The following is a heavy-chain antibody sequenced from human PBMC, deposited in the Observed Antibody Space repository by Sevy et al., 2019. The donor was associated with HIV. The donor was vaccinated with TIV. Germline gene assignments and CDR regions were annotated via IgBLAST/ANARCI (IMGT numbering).Heavy chain of an antibody. J-gene: IGHJ3*02. CDR3: GKGSGSYYDFWSGHDAFAI. CDR2: ISYDGSSK. V-gene: IGHV3-30*18. D-gene: IGHD3-3*01. CDR1: GFNFSSYG. Sequence: GGSLRLSCAASGFNFSSYGMHWVRQAPGKGLEWVAVISYDGSSKNYADSVKGGFTISRENSKNTMYLQINRLRAEETAVYYCGKGSGSYYDFWSGHDAFAIWGQGTMVTVSS.